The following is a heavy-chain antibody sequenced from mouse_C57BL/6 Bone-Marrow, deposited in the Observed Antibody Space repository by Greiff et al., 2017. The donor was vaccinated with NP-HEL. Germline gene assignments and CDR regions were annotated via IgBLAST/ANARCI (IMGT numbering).Heavy chain of an antibody. Sequence: QVQLQQPGAELVKPGASVKMSCKASGYTFTSYWITWVKQRPGQGLEWIGDIYPGSGSTNYNEKFKSKATLTVDTSSSTAYMQLSSPTSEDSAVYYSARWSLLRSLYYFDYWGQGTTLTVSS. J-gene: IGHJ2*01. CDR1: GYTFTSYW. CDR2: IYPGSGST. V-gene: IGHV1-55*01. D-gene: IGHD1-2*01. CDR3: ARWSLLRSLYYFDY.